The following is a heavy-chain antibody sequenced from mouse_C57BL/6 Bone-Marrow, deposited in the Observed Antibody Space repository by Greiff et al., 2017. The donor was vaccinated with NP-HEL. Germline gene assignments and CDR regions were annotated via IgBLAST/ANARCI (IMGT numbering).Heavy chain of an antibody. Sequence: QVQLKESGPGLVQPSQSLSITCTVSGFSLTSYGVHWVRQSPGKGLEWLGVIWSGGSTDYNAAFISRLSISKDNSKSQVFFKRNSLQADDTAIYYCARNTGSSPLGYWGQGTTLTVSS. CDR3: ARNTGSSPLGY. CDR1: GFSLTSYG. CDR2: IWSGGST. J-gene: IGHJ2*01. D-gene: IGHD1-1*01. V-gene: IGHV2-2*01.